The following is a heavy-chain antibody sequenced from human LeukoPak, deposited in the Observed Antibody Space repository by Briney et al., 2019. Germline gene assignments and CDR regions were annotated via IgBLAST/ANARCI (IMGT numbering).Heavy chain of an antibody. D-gene: IGHD3-10*01. J-gene: IGHJ6*02. V-gene: IGHV4-34*01. CDR1: GGSFSGYY. Sequence: SETLSLTCAVYGGSFSGYYWSWIRQPPGKGLEWIGEINHSGSTNYNPSLKSRVTISEDTSKNQFSLKLSSVTAADTAVYYCARGDMAWFGELSSMDVWGQGTTVTVSS. CDR2: INHSGST. CDR3: ARGDMAWFGELSSMDV.